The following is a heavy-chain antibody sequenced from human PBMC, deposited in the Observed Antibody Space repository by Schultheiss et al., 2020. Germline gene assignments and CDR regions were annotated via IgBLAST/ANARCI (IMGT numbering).Heavy chain of an antibody. CDR2: IYYSGST. CDR1: GGSISSGGYY. V-gene: IGHV4-39*01. Sequence: SATLSLTCTVSGGSISSGGYYWGWIRQPPGKGLEWIGSIYYSGSTYYNPSLKSRVTISVDTSKNQFSLKLSSVTAADTAVYYCARVLAYCGGDCYSFDYWGQGTLVTVSS. D-gene: IGHD2-21*02. CDR3: ARVLAYCGGDCYSFDY. J-gene: IGHJ4*02.